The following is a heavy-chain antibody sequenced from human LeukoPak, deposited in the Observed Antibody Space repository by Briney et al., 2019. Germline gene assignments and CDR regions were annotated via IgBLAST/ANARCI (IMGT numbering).Heavy chain of an antibody. J-gene: IGHJ4*02. Sequence: GGSLRLSCAASGFTFSSYAMNWVRQAPGKGPEWVSSISGSGGSTYYAGSVRGRFTISRDNSKNMLYLQMNSLRAEDTAVYYCAGRPMVAPPYYFDGWGQGTLVTVSS. CDR3: AGRPMVAPPYYFDG. D-gene: IGHD4/OR15-4a*01. CDR2: ISGSGGST. CDR1: GFTFSSYA. V-gene: IGHV3-23*01.